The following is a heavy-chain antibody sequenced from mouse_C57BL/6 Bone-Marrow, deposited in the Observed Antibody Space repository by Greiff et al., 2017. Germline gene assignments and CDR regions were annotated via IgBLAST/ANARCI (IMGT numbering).Heavy chain of an antibody. CDR3: ARRPFYYGSRYFDY. Sequence: QVQLQQPGAELVKPGASVKLSCKASGYTFTSYWMQWVKQRPGQGLEWIGEIDPSDSYNNYNQKFKGKATLTVDTSSSTAYMQLSSLTSEDSAVYYCARRPFYYGSRYFDYWGQGTTLTVSS. J-gene: IGHJ2*01. CDR2: IDPSDSYN. CDR1: GYTFTSYW. D-gene: IGHD1-1*01. V-gene: IGHV1-50*01.